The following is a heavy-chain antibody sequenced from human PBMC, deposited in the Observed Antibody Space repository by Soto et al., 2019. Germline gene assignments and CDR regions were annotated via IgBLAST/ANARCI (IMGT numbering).Heavy chain of an antibody. CDR1: GGTFSSYA. CDR2: IIPISTTT. V-gene: IGHV1-69*06. Sequence: QVQLVQSGAEVKKPGFSVKVSCKASGGTFSSYAITWVRQAPGQGLEWMGGIIPISTTTDYAQKFQGRVTITADKSTSTSFLELSRLPSEDTAVYYCARVAGYYYAMDVWGQGTTVTVSS. J-gene: IGHJ6*02. CDR3: ARVAGYYYAMDV. D-gene: IGHD6-19*01.